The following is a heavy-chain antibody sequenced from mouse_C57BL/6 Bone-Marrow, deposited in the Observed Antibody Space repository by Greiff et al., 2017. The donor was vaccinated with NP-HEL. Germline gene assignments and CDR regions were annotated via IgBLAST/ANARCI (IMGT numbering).Heavy chain of an antibody. CDR3: ARYINGYAMDY. J-gene: IGHJ4*01. CDR2: IRNKANGYTT. V-gene: IGHV7-3*01. Sequence: EVQLQESGGGLVQPGGSLSLSCAASGFTFTDYYMSWVRQPPGKALEWLGFIRNKANGYTTEYSASVKGRFTISRDNSQSILYLQMNALRAEDSATYYCARYINGYAMDYRGQGTSVTVSS. CDR1: GFTFTDYY.